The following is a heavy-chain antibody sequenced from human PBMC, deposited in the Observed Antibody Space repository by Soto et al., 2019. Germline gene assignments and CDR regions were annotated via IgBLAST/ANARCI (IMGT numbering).Heavy chain of an antibody. J-gene: IGHJ3*02. CDR1: GFTFSSYS. CDR3: ARALPLFGDYEGIDAFDI. CDR2: ISSSSSYI. V-gene: IGHV3-21*01. Sequence: EVQLVESGGGLVQPGGSLRLSCAASGFTFSSYSMNWVRQAPGKGLEWVSSISSSSSYIYYADSVKGRFTISRDNAKNSLYLQMNSLRAEDTAVYYCARALPLFGDYEGIDAFDIWGQGTMVTVSS. D-gene: IGHD4-17*01.